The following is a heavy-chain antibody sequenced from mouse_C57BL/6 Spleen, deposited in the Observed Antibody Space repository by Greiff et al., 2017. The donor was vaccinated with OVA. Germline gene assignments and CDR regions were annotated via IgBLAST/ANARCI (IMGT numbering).Heavy chain of an antibody. Sequence: VQLKESGGGLVKPGGSLKLSCAASGFTFSSYAMSWVRQTPEKRLEWVATISDGGSYTYYPDNVKGRFTISRDNAKNNLYLQMSHLKSEDTAMYYCARELTGFDYWGQGTTLTVSS. V-gene: IGHV5-4*01. CDR3: ARELTGFDY. J-gene: IGHJ2*01. CDR2: ISDGGSYT. D-gene: IGHD4-1*01. CDR1: GFTFSSYA.